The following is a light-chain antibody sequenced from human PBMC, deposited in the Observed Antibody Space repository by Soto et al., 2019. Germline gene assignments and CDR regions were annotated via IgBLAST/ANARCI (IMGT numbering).Light chain of an antibody. J-gene: IGLJ1*01. CDR3: NSYREDHPRFYV. CDR1: HSDIGNYKY. V-gene: IGLV2-14*03. Sequence: QSVLTQPASVSGSPGQSITISCTGTHSDIGNYKYVSWYQHLPGKAPKLMIYDVGSRPSGVSSRFSGSKSGNTASLAISGLQAEDEADYYCNSYREDHPRFYVFGTGTKVTVL. CDR2: DVG.